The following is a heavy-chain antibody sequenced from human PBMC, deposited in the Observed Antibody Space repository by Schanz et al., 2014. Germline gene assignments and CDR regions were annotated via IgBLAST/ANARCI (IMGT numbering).Heavy chain of an antibody. V-gene: IGHV3-30*18. Sequence: VHLLESGGGLVEPGGSLRLSCAASGFTFSTHAMHWVRQAPGKGLEWVALVSSDGNNDYYTDSVKGRFTISRDNSKNTLYLQMKSLRAEDTAVYYCAKSLESCPGGRCSRGYFDYWGQGTLVTVSS. CDR3: AKSLESCPGGRCSRGYFDY. CDR1: GFTFSTHA. J-gene: IGHJ4*02. D-gene: IGHD2-8*02. CDR2: VSSDGNND.